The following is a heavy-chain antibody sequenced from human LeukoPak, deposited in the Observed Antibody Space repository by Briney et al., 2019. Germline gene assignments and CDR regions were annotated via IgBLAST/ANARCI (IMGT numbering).Heavy chain of an antibody. CDR2: ISGSSSTI. CDR1: GFTFSSYE. CDR3: VISSGWKGGYYFDF. D-gene: IGHD6-19*01. V-gene: IGHV3-48*03. Sequence: SGGSLRLSCAASGFTFSSYEMNWGRQAPGKGLEWVSYISGSSSTIYYADSVKGRFTISRDNAKNSLYLQMNSLRAEDTGVYYCVISSGWKGGYYFDFWGQGTLVTVS. J-gene: IGHJ4*02.